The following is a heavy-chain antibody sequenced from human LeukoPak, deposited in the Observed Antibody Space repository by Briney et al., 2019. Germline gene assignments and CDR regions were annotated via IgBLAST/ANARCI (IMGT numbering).Heavy chain of an antibody. CDR1: GFTFSNAW. Sequence: GGSLRLSCAASGFTFSNAWMSWVRRAPGKGLEWVGRIKSKTDGGTTDYAAPVKGRFTISRDDSKNTLYLQMNSLKTEDTAVYYCTTLYCSSTSCYSYFDYWGQGTLVTVSS. CDR2: IKSKTDGGTT. D-gene: IGHD2-2*02. V-gene: IGHV3-15*01. J-gene: IGHJ4*02. CDR3: TTLYCSSTSCYSYFDY.